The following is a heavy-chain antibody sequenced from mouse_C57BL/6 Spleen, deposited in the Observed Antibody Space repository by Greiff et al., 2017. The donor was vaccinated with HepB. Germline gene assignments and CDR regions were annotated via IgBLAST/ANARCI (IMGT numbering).Heavy chain of an antibody. J-gene: IGHJ1*03. CDR1: GYTFTSYW. CDR3: ARRDDGYYGGYFDV. Sequence: QVQLQQSGAELVRPGSSVKLSCKASGYTFTSYWMHWVKQRPIQGLEWIGNIDPSDSETHYNQKFKDKATLTVDKSSSTAYMQLSSLTSEDSAVYYCARRDDGYYGGYFDVWGTGTTVTVSS. V-gene: IGHV1-52*01. CDR2: IDPSDSET. D-gene: IGHD2-3*01.